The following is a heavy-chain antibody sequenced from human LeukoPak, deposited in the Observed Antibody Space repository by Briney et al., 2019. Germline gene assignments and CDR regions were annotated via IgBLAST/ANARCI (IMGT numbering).Heavy chain of an antibody. V-gene: IGHV4-59*01. CDR3: ARDRYYGSGSKKYFDY. J-gene: IGHJ4*02. CDR2: IYLGGST. Sequence: PLETLSLTCSVSSGSMSGYYWNWIRQPPGKGLEWIGYIYLGGSTSYNPSLKSRVTISLDTSRNQISLKVKSVTAADTAMYYCARDRYYGSGSKKYFDYWGQGTLVTVSS. CDR1: SGSMSGYY. D-gene: IGHD3-10*01.